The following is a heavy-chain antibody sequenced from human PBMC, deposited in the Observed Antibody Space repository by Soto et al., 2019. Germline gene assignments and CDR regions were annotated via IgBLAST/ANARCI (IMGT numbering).Heavy chain of an antibody. CDR2: INHSGST. V-gene: IGHV4-34*01. D-gene: IGHD3-16*01. CDR1: GGSFSGYY. Sequence: SETLSLTCAVYGGSFSGYYWSWIRQPPGKELEWIGEINHSGSTNYNPSLKSRVTISVDTSKNQFSLKLSSVTAADTAVYYFAILGMESGWYRHNWVRAFDIWGQGTMVT. J-gene: IGHJ3*02. CDR3: AILGMESGWYRHNWVRAFDI.